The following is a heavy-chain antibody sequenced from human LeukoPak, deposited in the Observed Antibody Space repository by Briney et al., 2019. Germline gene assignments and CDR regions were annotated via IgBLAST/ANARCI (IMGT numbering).Heavy chain of an antibody. J-gene: IGHJ4*02. CDR1: GFTFSSCS. CDR3: ARDPHIAAAGTIFDY. CDR2: ISSSSTTR. V-gene: IGHV3-48*02. D-gene: IGHD6-13*01. Sequence: QPGGSLRLSCVVSGFTFSSCSMNWVRQAPGKGLEWVSYISSSSTTRYYADSVKGRFTISRDNAKNSLYLQMNSLRDEDSAVYYCARDPHIAAAGTIFDYWGQGTLVTVSS.